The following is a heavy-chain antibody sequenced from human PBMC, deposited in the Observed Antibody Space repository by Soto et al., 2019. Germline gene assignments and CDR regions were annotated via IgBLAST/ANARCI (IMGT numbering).Heavy chain of an antibody. CDR3: AKNQGVELVPLATVDWFDP. V-gene: IGHV3-23*01. CDR1: GFIFENFG. Sequence: HPGGSLRLSCAASGFIFENFGMSWVRQAPGKGLEWISSISGSGFKKYYADSVKGRFTISRDNSKSTVYLELNSLSAEDTAVYHCAKNQGVELVPLATVDWFDPWGQGSVVTVSS. D-gene: IGHD1-26*01. CDR2: ISGSGFKK. J-gene: IGHJ5*02.